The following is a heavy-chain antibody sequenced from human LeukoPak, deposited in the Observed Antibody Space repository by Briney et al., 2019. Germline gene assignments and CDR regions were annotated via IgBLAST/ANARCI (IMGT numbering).Heavy chain of an antibody. D-gene: IGHD3-10*01. CDR2: IYHSGTT. CDR1: GYSISSGYY. CDR3: ARDDYYGSGSYFAFDY. Sequence: SETLSLTCIVSGYSISSGYYWGWIRQPPEKGLEWIGSIYHSGTTYYNPSLKSRVTISVDTSKNQFSLKMSSVTAADTAVYYCARDDYYGSGSYFAFDYWGQGTLVTVSS. V-gene: IGHV4-38-2*02. J-gene: IGHJ4*02.